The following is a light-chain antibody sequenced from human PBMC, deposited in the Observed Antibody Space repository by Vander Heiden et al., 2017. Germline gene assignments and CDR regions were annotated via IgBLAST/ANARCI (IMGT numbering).Light chain of an antibody. CDR1: HSVSSN. J-gene: IGKJ1*01. CDR3: QQYNNWPPWT. Sequence: ELVMPHSSATLSVSPGERATPSCRASHSVSSNLAWYQQKPGQAPRLLIYGASTSATGIPARFSGSGCGTEFTLTISSRQSEDFAVYYCQQYNNWPPWTFGQGTKVEIK. CDR2: GAS. V-gene: IGKV3-15*01.